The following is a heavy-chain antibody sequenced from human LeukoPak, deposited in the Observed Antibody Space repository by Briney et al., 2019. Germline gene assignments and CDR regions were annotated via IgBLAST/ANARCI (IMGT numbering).Heavy chain of an antibody. Sequence: SETLSLTCTVSGGSISSYYWRWIRQPPGKGLEWIGYIYYSGSTNYNPSLKSRVTISVDTSKNQFSLKLSSVTAADTAVYYCARAKQLARVFDYWGQGTLVTVSS. J-gene: IGHJ4*02. CDR2: IYYSGST. D-gene: IGHD6-6*01. CDR1: GGSISSYY. CDR3: ARAKQLARVFDY. V-gene: IGHV4-59*01.